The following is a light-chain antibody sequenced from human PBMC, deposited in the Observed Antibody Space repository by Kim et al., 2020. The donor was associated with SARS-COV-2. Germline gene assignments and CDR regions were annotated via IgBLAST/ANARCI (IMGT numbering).Light chain of an antibody. CDR1: NSDIGDSKH. V-gene: IGLV2-14*04. CDR3: NSHTNSNTLV. CDR2: DVN. Sequence: GHAVTISGTGSNSDIGDSKHVCWYQQHPGKAPKLIIYDVNNRPSGLSSRFSGSKSGNTASLTISGLQTEDEADYYCNSHTNSNTLVFGGGTKVTVL. J-gene: IGLJ3*02.